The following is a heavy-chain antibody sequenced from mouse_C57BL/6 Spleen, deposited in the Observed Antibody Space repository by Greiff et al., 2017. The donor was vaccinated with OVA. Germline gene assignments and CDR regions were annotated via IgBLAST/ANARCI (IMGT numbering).Heavy chain of an antibody. CDR3: ARRGNYLDD. V-gene: IGHV1-55*01. CDR1: GYTFTSYW. Sequence: QVQLQQSGAELVKPGASVKMSCKASGYTFTSYWITWVKQRPGQGLEWIGDIYPGSGSTNYNEKFKSKATLTVDTSSSTAYMQRSSLTSEDSAVNDWARRGNYLDDWGQGTTLTVSS. J-gene: IGHJ2*01. CDR2: IYPGSGST.